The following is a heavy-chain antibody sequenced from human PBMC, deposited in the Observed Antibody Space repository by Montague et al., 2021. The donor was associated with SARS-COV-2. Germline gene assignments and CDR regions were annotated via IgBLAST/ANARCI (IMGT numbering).Heavy chain of an antibody. CDR2: IWYEGSNK. J-gene: IGHJ3*02. D-gene: IGHD2-21*02. Sequence: SLRLSCAASGFTFSSYGMHWVRQAPGKGLEWVAVIWYEGSNKYYVDSVKGRFTISRDNSKNTLYLQMNSLRAEDTAVYYCAREQHIVVVTATPGAFDIWGQGTMVTVSS. CDR3: AREQHIVVVTATPGAFDI. V-gene: IGHV3-33*01. CDR1: GFTFSSYG.